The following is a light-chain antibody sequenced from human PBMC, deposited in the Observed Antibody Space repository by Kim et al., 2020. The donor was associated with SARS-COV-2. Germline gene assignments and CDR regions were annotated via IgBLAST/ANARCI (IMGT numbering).Light chain of an antibody. J-gene: IGKJ2*04. V-gene: IGKV3-20*01. Sequence: LSPGERANLSCRASQSVSSNYVSWYQQTPGQAPRLLYYGASSRATGTPNRCSGSGCGTDFTLTISRLEPEDFAVYYCQQYGSPPGSFGQGTKLEI. CDR1: QSVSSNY. CDR3: QQYGSPPGS. CDR2: GAS.